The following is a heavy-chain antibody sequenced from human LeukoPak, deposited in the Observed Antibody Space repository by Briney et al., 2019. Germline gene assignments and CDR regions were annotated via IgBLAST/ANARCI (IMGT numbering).Heavy chain of an antibody. D-gene: IGHD2-15*01. CDR1: GGSISTYY. V-gene: IGHV4-59*01. J-gene: IGHJ3*02. Sequence: SETLSLTCSVSGGSISTYYWSWIRQNPGKGLEWIGYIYYTGSTNYNPALKSRVIVSVDTSKNEISLKLTSVTAADTAVYYCATISGGAFDIWGQGTMVTVSS. CDR3: ATISGGAFDI. CDR2: IYYTGST.